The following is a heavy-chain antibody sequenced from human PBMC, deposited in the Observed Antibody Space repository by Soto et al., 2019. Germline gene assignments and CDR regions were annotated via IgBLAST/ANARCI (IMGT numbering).Heavy chain of an antibody. CDR2: IYHSGST. J-gene: IGHJ4*02. CDR3: ARGPHDRYSYGFFDY. CDR1: GGSISSSNW. D-gene: IGHD5-18*01. Sequence: SETLSLTCAVSGGSISSSNWWSWVRQPPGKGLEWIGEIYHSGSTNYNPSLKSRVTISVDKSKNQFTLKLSSVTAADTAVYYCARGPHDRYSYGFFDYWGQGTLVTVSS. V-gene: IGHV4-4*02.